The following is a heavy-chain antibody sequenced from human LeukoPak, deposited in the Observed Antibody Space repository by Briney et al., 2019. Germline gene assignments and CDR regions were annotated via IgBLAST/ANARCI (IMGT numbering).Heavy chain of an antibody. CDR1: GYTFTSYD. V-gene: IGHV1-8*01. CDR2: MNPNSGNT. CDR3: ARKRHYYYYYFMDV. J-gene: IGHJ6*03. Sequence: ASVKVSCKASGYTFTSYDINWVRQPTGQGLEWMGWMNPNSGNTGYAQKFQGRVKMNRNTSISTAYMELSSLRSEDTAVYYCARKRHYYYYYFMDVWGKGTTVTVSS.